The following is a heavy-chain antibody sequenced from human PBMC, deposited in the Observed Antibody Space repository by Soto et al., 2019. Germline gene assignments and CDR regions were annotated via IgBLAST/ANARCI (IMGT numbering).Heavy chain of an antibody. CDR2: IYYSGST. CDR1: GGSISSSSYY. D-gene: IGHD3-22*01. CDR3: ARQLGYYDSSGYSAFDY. Sequence: PSETLSLTCTVSGGSISSSSYYWGWIRQPPGKWLEWIGSIYYSGSTYYNPSLKSRVTISVDTSKNQFSLKLSSVTAADTAVYYCARQLGYYDSSGYSAFDYWGQGTLVTVSS. J-gene: IGHJ4*02. V-gene: IGHV4-39*01.